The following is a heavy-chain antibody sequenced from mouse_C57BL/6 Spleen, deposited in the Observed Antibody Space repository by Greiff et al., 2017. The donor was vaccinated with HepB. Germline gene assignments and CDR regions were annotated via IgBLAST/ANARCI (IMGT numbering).Heavy chain of an antibody. V-gene: IGHV5-9*01. CDR3: ARRYYDYDPSYWYFDV. D-gene: IGHD2-4*01. J-gene: IGHJ1*03. CDR1: GFTFSSYT. Sequence: DVMLVESGGGLVKPGGSLKLSCAASGFTFSSYTMSWVRQTPEKRLEWVATISGGGGNTYYPDSVKGRFTISRDNAKNTLYLQMSSLRSEDTALYYCARRYYDYDPSYWYFDVWGTGTTVTVSS. CDR2: ISGGGGNT.